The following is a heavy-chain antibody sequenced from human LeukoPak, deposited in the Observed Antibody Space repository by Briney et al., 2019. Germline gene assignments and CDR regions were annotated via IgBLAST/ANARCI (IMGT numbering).Heavy chain of an antibody. V-gene: IGHV4-61*01. D-gene: IGHD4-11*01. CDR3: ARVSAYSSPYFDY. Sequence: PSETLSLTCTVSGVSVSGGSYYWSWIRQPPGKGLEWIGYFYYTGSTNYNPSLKSRVTISIDTSKNQFSLRLSSVTAADTAVYYCARVSAYSSPYFDYWGQGTLVTVSS. J-gene: IGHJ4*02. CDR2: FYYTGST. CDR1: GVSVSGGSYY.